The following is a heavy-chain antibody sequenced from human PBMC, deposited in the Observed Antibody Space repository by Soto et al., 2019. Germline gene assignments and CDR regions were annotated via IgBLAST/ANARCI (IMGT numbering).Heavy chain of an antibody. V-gene: IGHV1-18*01. J-gene: IGHJ6*02. CDR2: IIIYNGNT. CDR1: GYTFTSYG. CDR3: ARGDYDSSCYYYYYGMDV. D-gene: IGHD3-22*01. Sequence: QVQLVQSGAEVKKPGASVKVSCKASGYTFTSYGISWVRQAPGQGLEWMGWIIIYNGNTNYAQRLQGRVTMTTATSTRTAYMELRSLRSDDTAVYYCARGDYDSSCYYYYYGMDVWGQGTTVTVSS.